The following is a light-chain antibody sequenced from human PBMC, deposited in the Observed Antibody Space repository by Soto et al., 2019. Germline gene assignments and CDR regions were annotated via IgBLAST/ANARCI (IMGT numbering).Light chain of an antibody. V-gene: IGLV2-14*03. J-gene: IGLJ1*01. CDR1: SSDVGGYNH. Sequence: QSVLTQPASVSGSPGQSITISCTGTSSDVGGYNHVSWYQQHPGKAPKLMIYDVSNRPSGVSNRFFGSKSGNTASLTISGLQAEDEADYYCSSYASSSTYVFGTGTKVTVI. CDR3: SSYASSSTYV. CDR2: DVS.